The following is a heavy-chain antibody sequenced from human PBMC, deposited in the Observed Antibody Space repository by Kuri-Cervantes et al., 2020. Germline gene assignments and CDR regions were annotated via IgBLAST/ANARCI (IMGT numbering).Heavy chain of an antibody. D-gene: IGHD1-26*01. J-gene: IGHJ6*02. CDR2: IDWHDDK. Sequence: SGATLVKPTQTLTLTCTVSGFSRSTSGMCVSWIRQPPGKTLEWLARIDWHDDKYYSTSLKTRLTISKDTSKTQVVLTMTNMDPVDTATYYCERSLSGSSYYYYYGMDVWGQGTTVTVSS. CDR1: GFSRSTSGMC. CDR3: ERSLSGSSYYYYYGMDV. V-gene: IGHV2-70*11.